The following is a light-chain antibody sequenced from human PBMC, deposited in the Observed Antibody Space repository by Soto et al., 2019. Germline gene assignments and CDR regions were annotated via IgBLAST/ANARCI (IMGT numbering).Light chain of an antibody. J-gene: IGKJ1*01. CDR3: LQDHDASWT. CDR2: AAS. Sequence: AIQMTQSPSSLSASVGDRITITCRASQGIESDLSWYQQRPGKAPKLLIYAASNVHSGVPPRFSGSRSGTEFTLTISNLQPEDFASYYGLQDHDASWTFGQGTKVEIK. V-gene: IGKV1-6*01. CDR1: QGIESD.